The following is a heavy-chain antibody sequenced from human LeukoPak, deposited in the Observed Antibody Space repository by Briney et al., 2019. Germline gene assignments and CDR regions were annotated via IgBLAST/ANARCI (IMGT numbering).Heavy chain of an antibody. Sequence: GGSLRLSCAASGFTFSSYGMHWVRQAPGKGLEWVAFIRYDGSNKYYADSVKGRFTISRDNSKNTLYLQMNSLRAEDTAVYYCAKTQLLWFGELFSAFDIWGQGTMVTVSS. CDR3: AKTQLLWFGELFSAFDI. J-gene: IGHJ3*02. CDR2: IRYDGSNK. CDR1: GFTFSSYG. V-gene: IGHV3-30*02. D-gene: IGHD3-10*01.